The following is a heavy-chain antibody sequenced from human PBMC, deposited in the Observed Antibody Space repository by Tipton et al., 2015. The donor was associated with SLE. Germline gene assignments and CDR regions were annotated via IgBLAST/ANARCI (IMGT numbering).Heavy chain of an antibody. CDR2: FYFGGKT. CDR3: ARRGDYRSSWYVASYYYMDV. D-gene: IGHD6-13*01. CDR1: GGSITNNWYS. J-gene: IGHJ6*03. Sequence: LRLSCSVSGGSITNNWYSWGWGWIRQPPGKGLEWIGAFYFGGKTFYNPSLKSRVTISVDTSKNQFSLKLSSVTAADTSVYYCARRGDYRSSWYVASYYYMDVWGKGTTVTVSS. V-gene: IGHV4-39*07.